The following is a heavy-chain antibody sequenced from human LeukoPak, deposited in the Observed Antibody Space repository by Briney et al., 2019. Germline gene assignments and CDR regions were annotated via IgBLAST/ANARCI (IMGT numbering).Heavy chain of an antibody. CDR3: ARGSDYDDYFYMDF. V-gene: IGHV1-2*02. Sequence: ASVKVSWKTSGYRFTGYYLHWVRQAPGQGLEWMGWMNPKSGATDYARKFQGRVTMTRDTSISTAYMELTRLRSDDTAVYFCARGSDYDDYFYMDFWGKGTTVTVSS. CDR1: GYRFTGYY. CDR2: MNPKSGAT. J-gene: IGHJ6*03.